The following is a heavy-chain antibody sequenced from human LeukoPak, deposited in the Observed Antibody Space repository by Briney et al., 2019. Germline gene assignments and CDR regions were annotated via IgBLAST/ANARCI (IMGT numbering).Heavy chain of an antibody. CDR1: EFIFSDYW. CDR3: ARDNGGWFDS. CDR2: IKQGGREE. V-gene: IGHV3-7*03. D-gene: IGHD3-10*01. J-gene: IGHJ5*01. Sequence: GGSLRLSCVASEFIFSDYWMSWVRQAPGKGLEWVANIKQGGREEKYVGSVKGRFAISRDDARSTLYLQMDSLCGDDTAVYYCARDNGGWFDSWGRGTLVTVSS.